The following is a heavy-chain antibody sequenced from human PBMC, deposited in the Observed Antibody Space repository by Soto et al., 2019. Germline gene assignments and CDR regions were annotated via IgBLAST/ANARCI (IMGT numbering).Heavy chain of an antibody. J-gene: IGHJ4*02. CDR3: TTYDYIWGSGRHRWAY. CDR2: VLSKADGGET. V-gene: IGHV3-15*01. Sequence: PGGSLRLSCAASGFPFTNAWMSWVRQVPGKGLEWIARVLSKADGGETDYAAPVKDRFTISRDDSRNTLHLQMNSLRTEDTAVYYCTTYDYIWGSGRHRWAYWGQGALVTVSS. D-gene: IGHD3-16*02. CDR1: GFPFTNAW.